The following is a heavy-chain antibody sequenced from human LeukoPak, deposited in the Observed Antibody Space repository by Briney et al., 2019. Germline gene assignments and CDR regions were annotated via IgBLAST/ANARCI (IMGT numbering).Heavy chain of an antibody. CDR2: IYSGGST. J-gene: IGHJ4*02. Sequence: GGSLGLSCAASGFTVSSNYMSWVRQAPGKGLEWASVIYSGGSTYYADSVKGRFTISRDNSKNTLYLQMNSLRAEDTAVYYCARGGDDYGDYLLNLWGQGTLVTVSS. V-gene: IGHV3-66*01. CDR3: ARGGDDYGDYLLNL. D-gene: IGHD4-17*01. CDR1: GFTVSSNY.